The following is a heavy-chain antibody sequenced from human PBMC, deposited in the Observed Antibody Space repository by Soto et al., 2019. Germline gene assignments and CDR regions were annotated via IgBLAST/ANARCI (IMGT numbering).Heavy chain of an antibody. J-gene: IGHJ3*02. CDR3: ARDRDATNAFDI. D-gene: IGHD4-17*01. CDR2: IKHGGSEK. Sequence: GGSMRLSCVGSGFPFSDYWMSWVRQAPGKGLEWVANIKHGGSEKYYVDSVKGRFTISRDNAKNSLYLQMNSLRAEDTAVYYCARDRDATNAFDIWGQGTMVTVSS. V-gene: IGHV3-7*01. CDR1: GFPFSDYW.